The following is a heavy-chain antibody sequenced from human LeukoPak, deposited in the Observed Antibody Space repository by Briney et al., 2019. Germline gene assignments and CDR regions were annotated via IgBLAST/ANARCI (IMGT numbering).Heavy chain of an antibody. Sequence: ASVKVSCKASGYTFTGYYMHWVRQAPGQGLEWMGWINPNSGGTNYAQKFQGRVTMTRDTSTSTVYMELSSLRSEDTAVYYCARRAGYSYGYDYWGQGTLVTVSS. CDR2: INPNSGGT. J-gene: IGHJ4*02. CDR3: ARRAGYSYGYDY. D-gene: IGHD5-18*01. V-gene: IGHV1-2*02. CDR1: GYTFTGYY.